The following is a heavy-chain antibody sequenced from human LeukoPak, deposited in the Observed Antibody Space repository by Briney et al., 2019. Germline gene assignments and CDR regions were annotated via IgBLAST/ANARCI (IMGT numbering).Heavy chain of an antibody. V-gene: IGHV4-59*01. CDR3: AREGPGSGNSS. CDR2: IYYSGST. D-gene: IGHD3-10*01. J-gene: IGHJ5*02. CDR1: GGSISSYY. Sequence: SETLSLTCTVSGGSISSYYWSWIRQPPGKGLEWIGYIYYSGSTNYNPSLKSRVTISVDTSKNQFSLKLSSVTAADTAVYYCAREGPGSGNSSWGQGTLVTVSS.